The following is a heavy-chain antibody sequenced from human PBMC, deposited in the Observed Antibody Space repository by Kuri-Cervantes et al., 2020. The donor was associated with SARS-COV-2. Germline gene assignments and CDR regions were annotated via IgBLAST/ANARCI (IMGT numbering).Heavy chain of an antibody. CDR2: INPDSGGT. J-gene: IGHJ4*02. CDR1: GYTFTGYY. D-gene: IGHD3-3*01. V-gene: IGHV1-2*02. CDR3: ARVDYDFWSGYSDY. Sequence: ASVKVSCKASGYTFTGYYMHWVRQAPGQGLEWMGWINPDSGGTNYAQMFQGRVTMTRDTSISTAYMELKRLRSDDTAVYYCARVDYDFWSGYSDYWGQGTLVTVSS.